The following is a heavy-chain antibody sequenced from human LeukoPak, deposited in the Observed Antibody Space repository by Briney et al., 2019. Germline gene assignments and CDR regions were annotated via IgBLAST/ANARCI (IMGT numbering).Heavy chain of an antibody. D-gene: IGHD5-24*01. J-gene: IGHJ4*02. Sequence: GGSLRLSCAASGFTFSSYAMSWARQAPGKGLEWVSAISGSGGGTYYADSVKGRFTISRDNSKNTLYLQMNSLRAEDTAVYYCAKKRWLHSPFDYWGQGTLVTVSS. CDR3: AKKRWLHSPFDY. V-gene: IGHV3-23*01. CDR1: GFTFSSYA. CDR2: ISGSGGGT.